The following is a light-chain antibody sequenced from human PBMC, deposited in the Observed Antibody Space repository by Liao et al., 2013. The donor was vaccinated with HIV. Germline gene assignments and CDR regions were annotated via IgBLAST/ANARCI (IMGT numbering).Light chain of an antibody. CDR3: QSADRSGTYKV. CDR1: KLGDEY. V-gene: IGLV3-25*03. J-gene: IGLJ2*01. CDR2: HAS. Sequence: SYELTQPPSVSVSPGQTASITCSGDKLGDEYASWYQQKPGQAPVLLIYHASDRPSGIPERFSGSSSGTTVTLTISGVQAEDEADYYCQSADRSGTYKVFGGGTKLTVL.